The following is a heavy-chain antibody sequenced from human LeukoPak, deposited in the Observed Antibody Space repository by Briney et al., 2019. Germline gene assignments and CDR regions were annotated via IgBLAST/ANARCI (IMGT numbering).Heavy chain of an antibody. CDR1: GFTFSSNT. CDR2: ISSSGSYI. Sequence: PGGSLRLSCAASGFTFSSNTMNWVRQAPGKGLEWVSSISSSGSYIYYADSVKGRFTISRDNAKNSLYLQMNSLRAEDTAVYYCARAPSGSYGMDVWGQGTTVTVSS. V-gene: IGHV3-21*01. D-gene: IGHD1-26*01. CDR3: ARAPSGSYGMDV. J-gene: IGHJ6*02.